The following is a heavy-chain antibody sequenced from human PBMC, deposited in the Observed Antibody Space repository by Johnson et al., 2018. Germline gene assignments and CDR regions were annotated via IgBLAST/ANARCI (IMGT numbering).Heavy chain of an antibody. CDR1: GFTFSNFG. V-gene: IGHV3-30*18. D-gene: IGHD3-10*01. Sequence: QVQLVESGGGVVQPGRSLRLSCGASGFTFSNFGMHWVRQAPGKGLEWVADISYDGRNKNYADSVKGRFAISRDNSKNTLYVQMDSLRARDTAVYYCAKEGSGRYSSRWSDAFDIWGPGTMVTVSS. CDR2: ISYDGRNK. J-gene: IGHJ3*02. CDR3: AKEGSGRYSSRWSDAFDI.